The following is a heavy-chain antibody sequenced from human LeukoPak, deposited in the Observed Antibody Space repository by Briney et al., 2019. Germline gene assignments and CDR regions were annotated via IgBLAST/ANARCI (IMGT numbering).Heavy chain of an antibody. V-gene: IGHV3-30*02. CDR1: RFTFSFYG. Sequence: GGSLRLSCAASRFTFSFYGMHWVRQAPGKGLEWAAFIRYDGRNKYYTDSVKGRFTISRDNSKNALYLQMNSLRAEDTAVYYCAKDRRYCSSTTCPEAWGQGTLVTVSS. J-gene: IGHJ5*02. D-gene: IGHD2-2*01. CDR2: IRYDGRNK. CDR3: AKDRRYCSSTTCPEA.